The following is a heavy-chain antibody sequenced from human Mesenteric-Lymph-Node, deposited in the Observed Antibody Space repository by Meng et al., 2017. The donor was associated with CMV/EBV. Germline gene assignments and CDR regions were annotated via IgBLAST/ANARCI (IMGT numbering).Heavy chain of an antibody. D-gene: IGHD6-6*01. V-gene: IGHV4-34*01. CDR2: INHSGST. CDR3: ARVPSIAARFFDY. CDR1: GGSFRGSY. J-gene: IGHJ4*02. Sequence: CAVYGGSFRGSYWSCIRQPPGKGLEWIGEINHSGSTNYNPSLKSRVTISVDTSKNQFSLKLSSVTAADTAVYYCARVPSIAARFFDYWGQGTLVTVSS.